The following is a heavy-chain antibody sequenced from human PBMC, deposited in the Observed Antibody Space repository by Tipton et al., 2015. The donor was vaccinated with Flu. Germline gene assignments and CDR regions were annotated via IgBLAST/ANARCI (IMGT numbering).Heavy chain of an antibody. CDR3: VRDLEQYDDYWDDWFDP. Sequence: QLVQSGPEVRRPGASVKVSCEASGYTFTTYGISWVRQAPGQGLEWMGWISARNGETNYAQKFRGRVTVTRDTSTSTAYMELRSLKSDDTAVYYCVRDLEQYDDYWDDWFDPWGQGTLVTVSS. CDR2: ISARNGET. J-gene: IGHJ5*02. V-gene: IGHV1-18*01. CDR1: GYTFTTYG. D-gene: IGHD4-17*01.